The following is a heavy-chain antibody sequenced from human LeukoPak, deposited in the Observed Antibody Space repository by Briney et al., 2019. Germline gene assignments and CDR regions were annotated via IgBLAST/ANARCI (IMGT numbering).Heavy chain of an antibody. CDR3: AKDVVPDSGWDLDY. J-gene: IGHJ4*02. D-gene: IGHD6-19*01. V-gene: IGHV3-23*01. CDR1: GFTFSTYS. CDR2: IYPSGDST. Sequence: GGSLRPSCAASGFTFSTYSMTWVRQGPGKGLEWVSSIYPSGDSTFYADSVKGRFTISRDNSKNTLYPQMSSLRTEDTAIYYCAKDVVPDSGWDLDYWGQGTLVTVSS.